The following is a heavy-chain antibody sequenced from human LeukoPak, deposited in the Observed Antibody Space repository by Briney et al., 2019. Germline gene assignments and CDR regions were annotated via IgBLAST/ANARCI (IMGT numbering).Heavy chain of an antibody. CDR1: GYTFTSYG. D-gene: IGHD2-2*01. Sequence: ASVKVSCKASGYTFTSYGISWVRQAPGQGLEWMGWISAYNGNTNYAQKLQGRVTMTTDTSTSTAYMELRSLGSDDTAVYYCARVLGDVVVPAAASDFDYWGQGTLVTVSS. V-gene: IGHV1-18*01. CDR3: ARVLGDVVVPAAASDFDY. CDR2: ISAYNGNT. J-gene: IGHJ4*02.